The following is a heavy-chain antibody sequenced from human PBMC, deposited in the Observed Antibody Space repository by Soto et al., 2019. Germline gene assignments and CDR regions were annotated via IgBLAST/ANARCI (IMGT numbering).Heavy chain of an antibody. CDR1: GGSIISYY. V-gene: IGHV4-59*01. Sequence: PSETLSLTCTVSGGSIISYYWSWIRQPPGKGLEWIGYIYYSGSTNYNPSLKSRVTISVDTSKNQFSLKLSSVTAADTAVYYCARDHSGSYYNWFDPWGQGTLVTVS. CDR2: IYYSGST. CDR3: ARDHSGSYYNWFDP. J-gene: IGHJ5*02. D-gene: IGHD1-26*01.